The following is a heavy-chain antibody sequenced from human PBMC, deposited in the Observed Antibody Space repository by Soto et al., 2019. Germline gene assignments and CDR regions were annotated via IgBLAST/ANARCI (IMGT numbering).Heavy chain of an antibody. Sequence: PTETLSLTCTISGGSVSPYYWSWIRQSPGKGLEWIGYIYSSGSATYNPSLQSRITMSVDASKNQFSLKMSSVTAADTAVYYCARSLPDYYDTTGHFYFDHWGQGTLVTVSS. D-gene: IGHD3-22*01. V-gene: IGHV4-59*02. J-gene: IGHJ4*02. CDR2: IYSSGSA. CDR3: ARSLPDYYDTTGHFYFDH. CDR1: GGSVSPYY.